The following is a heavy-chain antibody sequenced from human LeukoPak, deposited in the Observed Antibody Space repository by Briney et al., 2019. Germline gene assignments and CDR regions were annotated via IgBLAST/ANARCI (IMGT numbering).Heavy chain of an antibody. J-gene: IGHJ4*02. CDR3: ARGLTLRRGGSSGLDY. Sequence: KSGGSLRLSCAASGFTFSSYAMSWVRQAPGKGLEWIGEINHSGSTNYNPSLKSRVTISVDTSKNQFSLKLSSVTAADTAVYYCARGLTLRRGGSSGLDYWGQGTLVTVSS. D-gene: IGHD3-22*01. V-gene: IGHV4-34*01. CDR2: INHSGST. CDR1: GFTFSSYA.